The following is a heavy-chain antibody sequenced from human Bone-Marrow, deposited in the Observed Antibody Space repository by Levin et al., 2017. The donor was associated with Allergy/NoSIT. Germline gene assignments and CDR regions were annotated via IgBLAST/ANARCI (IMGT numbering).Heavy chain of an antibody. CDR3: ARVAYSGYDSRGAFDS. CDR2: IYHSGST. Sequence: SETLSLTCTVSGTSVTSGNYYWSWLRQTPGRGLEWIGYIYHSGSTNYNPSLKSRVTISLDTSMNQFSLNLRSASAADTAVYYCARVAYSGYDSRGAFDSWGQGTLVTVSS. D-gene: IGHD5-12*01. J-gene: IGHJ4*02. V-gene: IGHV4-61*01. CDR1: GTSVTSGNYY.